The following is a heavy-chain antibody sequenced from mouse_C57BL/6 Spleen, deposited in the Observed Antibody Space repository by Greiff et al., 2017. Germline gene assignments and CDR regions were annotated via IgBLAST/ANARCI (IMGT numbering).Heavy chain of an antibody. CDR2: LWSGGST. Sequence: QVHLQQSGPGLVQPSQSLSITCPVSGFSFTSYGVHWVRQSPGKGLEWLGVLWSGGSTDYNAAFISRLSISKDNSKSQVFFKMNSLQADDTAIYYCGRDGSSSYYAMDYWGQGTSGTVAS. CDR1: GFSFTSYG. V-gene: IGHV2-2*01. CDR3: GRDGSSSYYAMDY. D-gene: IGHD1-1*01. J-gene: IGHJ4*01.